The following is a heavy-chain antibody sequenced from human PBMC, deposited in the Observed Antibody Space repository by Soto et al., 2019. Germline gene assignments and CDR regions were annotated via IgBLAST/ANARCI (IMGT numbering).Heavy chain of an antibody. V-gene: IGHV3-23*01. CDR3: AKDGSWGDHYYFDN. D-gene: IGHD2-21*02. CDR1: GFMFSSYA. J-gene: IGHJ4*02. CDR2: SRSGGST. Sequence: EVQLLESGGGLVRPGGSLRLSCAVSGFMFSSYAMTWVRQAPGKGLEWVSSRSGGSTYYSDSVRGRFTISRDNSKQMLYLEMNSLKGDDTAVYYCAKDGSWGDHYYFDNWGQGTLVTVSS.